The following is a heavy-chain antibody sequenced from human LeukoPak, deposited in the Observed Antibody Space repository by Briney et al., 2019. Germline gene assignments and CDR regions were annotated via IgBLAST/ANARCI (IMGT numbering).Heavy chain of an antibody. V-gene: IGHV3-23*01. CDR1: GFTFSSNA. Sequence: GGSLRLSCAASGFTFSSNAMSWVRQAPGKGLEWVSAISGSGDKPFYADYVKGRFTISRDNSENTLYLQMKSLRAEDTAVYYCARGDGYNFFDYWGQGTLVTVSS. CDR3: ARGDGYNFFDY. CDR2: ISGSGDKP. J-gene: IGHJ4*02. D-gene: IGHD5-24*01.